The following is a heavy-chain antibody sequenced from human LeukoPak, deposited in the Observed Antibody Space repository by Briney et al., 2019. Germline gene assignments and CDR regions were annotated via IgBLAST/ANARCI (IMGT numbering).Heavy chain of an antibody. CDR1: GCTLTELS. V-gene: IGHV1-24*01. Sequence: GASVKVSCKVSGCTLTELSVHWVRQAPGKGLEWMGGFDPEDGETIYAQKFQGRVTMTEDTSTDTAYMDLSSLRSEDTAVYYCATDFVVVPAAMGSSGFDPWGQGTLVTVSS. J-gene: IGHJ5*02. D-gene: IGHD2-2*01. CDR3: ATDFVVVPAAMGSSGFDP. CDR2: FDPEDGET.